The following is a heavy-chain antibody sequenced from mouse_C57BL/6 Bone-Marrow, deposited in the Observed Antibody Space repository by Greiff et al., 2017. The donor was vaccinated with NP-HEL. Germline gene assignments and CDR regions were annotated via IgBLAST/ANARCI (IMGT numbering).Heavy chain of an antibody. CDR1: GYTFTSYG. CDR3: ARWVYDY. J-gene: IGHJ2*01. Sequence: QGERQKSGEEREREGASVKLSCKASGYTFTSYGISWVKQRTGQGLEWIGEIYPRSGNTYYNEKFKGKATLTADKSSSTAYMELRSLTSEDSAVYFCARWVYDYWGQGTTLTVSS. V-gene: IGHV1-81*01. CDR2: IYPRSGNT.